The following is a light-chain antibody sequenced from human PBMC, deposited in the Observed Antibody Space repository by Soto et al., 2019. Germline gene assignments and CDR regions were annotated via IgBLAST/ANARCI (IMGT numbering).Light chain of an antibody. CDR1: SSDVGAYNY. V-gene: IGLV2-14*03. J-gene: IGLJ3*02. Sequence: QSVLTQPASVSDSPGQSITISCSGTSSDVGAYNYVSWYRQHPGKAPKLMIYDVTNRPSGVSNRFSGSKSGNTASLTISGLQAEDEADYYCSSYTTSSTWVFGGGTKVTVL. CDR3: SSYTTSSTWV. CDR2: DVT.